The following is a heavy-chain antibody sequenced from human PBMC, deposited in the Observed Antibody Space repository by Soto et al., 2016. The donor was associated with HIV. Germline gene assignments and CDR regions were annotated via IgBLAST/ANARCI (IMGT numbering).Heavy chain of an antibody. CDR1: GFTFSSYS. V-gene: IGHV3-21*01. J-gene: IGHJ3*02. CDR3: ARTGGWYQLLSAFDI. D-gene: IGHD2-2*01. Sequence: EVQLVESGGGLVKPGESLRLSCAASGFTFSSYSMNWVRQAPGKGLEWVSSISSSSSYIYYADSVKGRFTISRDNAKNSLYLQMNSLRAEDTAVYYCARTGGWYQLLSAFDIWGQGTMVTVSS. CDR2: ISSSSSYI.